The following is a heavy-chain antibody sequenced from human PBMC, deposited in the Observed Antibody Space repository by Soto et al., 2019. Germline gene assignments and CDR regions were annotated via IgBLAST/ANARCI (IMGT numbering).Heavy chain of an antibody. CDR1: GYSFTCYW. J-gene: IGHJ6*02. Sequence: GESLKVSWRGSGYSFTCYWSGRVRQMPGKGLEWMGRIDPSDSYTNYSPSFQGHVTISADKSISTAYLQWSSLKASDTAMYYCARHIAVAGTYYYYYYGMDVWGQGTTVTVSS. V-gene: IGHV5-10-1*01. D-gene: IGHD6-19*01. CDR2: IDPSDSYT. CDR3: ARHIAVAGTYYYYYYGMDV.